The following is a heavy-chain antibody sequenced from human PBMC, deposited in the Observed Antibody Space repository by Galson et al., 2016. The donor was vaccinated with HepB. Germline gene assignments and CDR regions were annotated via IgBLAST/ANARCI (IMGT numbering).Heavy chain of an antibody. V-gene: IGHV4-59*01. D-gene: IGHD3-16*02. CDR2: IYYTGTT. CDR3: ARLTRYSLSPYYFDY. J-gene: IGHJ4*02. CDR1: SGSISTYY. Sequence: SETLSLTCTVSSGSISTYYWSWIRQPPGKKLEWIGHIYYTGTTTYNPSLTGRVTMSVDTSKNQFSLQLSSLTAADTAFYYCARLTRYSLSPYYFDYWGQGTLVTVSS.